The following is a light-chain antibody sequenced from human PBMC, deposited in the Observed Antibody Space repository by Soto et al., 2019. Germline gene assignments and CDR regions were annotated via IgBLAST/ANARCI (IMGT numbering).Light chain of an antibody. CDR1: SSDVGTYDL. CDR3: SSYAGFSILV. V-gene: IGLV2-23*01. J-gene: IGLJ3*02. CDR2: EGT. Sequence: QSALTQPASVSGSPGQSVTISCTGSSSDVGTYDLVSWYQQHPGKAPKILIYEGTKRPSGVSNRFSGSKSGNTASLTISGLQAEEEADYFCSSYAGFSILVFGGGTKLTFL.